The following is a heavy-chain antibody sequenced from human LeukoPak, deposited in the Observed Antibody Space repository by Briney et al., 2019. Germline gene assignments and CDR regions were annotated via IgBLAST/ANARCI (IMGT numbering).Heavy chain of an antibody. V-gene: IGHV1-69*05. D-gene: IGHD2-8*02. J-gene: IGHJ6*02. CDR3: ARGAEDIVLSDYYGMDV. CDR1: GGTFSSYA. Sequence: SVKVFCTASGGTFSSYAISWVRQAPGQGLEWMGGIIPIFGTANYAQKFQGRVTMTTDTSTSTAYMELRSLRSDDTAVYYCARGAEDIVLSDYYGMDVWGQGTTVTVSS. CDR2: IIPIFGTA.